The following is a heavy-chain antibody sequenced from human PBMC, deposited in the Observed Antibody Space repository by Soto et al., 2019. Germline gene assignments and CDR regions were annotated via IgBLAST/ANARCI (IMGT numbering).Heavy chain of an antibody. Sequence: ASVKVSCKTSGYNLTDHFMHWVRQAPGQGLEWMGWINPFDGSRMFAQSFQGRVTMTRDTSTSTVYMEVSSLRSEDTAVYYCSRVDPGETSPFDHWGQGTLVTVSS. CDR3: SRVDPGETSPFDH. D-gene: IGHD3-10*01. V-gene: IGHV1-46*03. CDR2: INPFDGSR. J-gene: IGHJ4*02. CDR1: GYNLTDHF.